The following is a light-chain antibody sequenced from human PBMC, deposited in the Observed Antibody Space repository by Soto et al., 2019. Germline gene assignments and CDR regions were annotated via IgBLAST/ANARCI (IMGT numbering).Light chain of an antibody. CDR2: EVS. CDR1: SNDVGGYNY. J-gene: IGLJ1*01. CDR3: SSYTTSTTIV. V-gene: IGLV2-14*01. Sequence: QSVLTQPASVSGSPGQSMTISCTGTSNDVGGYNYVSWYQQHPGRAPKLMIYEVSNRPSGVSNRFSGSKSGNTASLTISGLQIVDEADYYSSSYTTSTTIVFGTGTTRTVL.